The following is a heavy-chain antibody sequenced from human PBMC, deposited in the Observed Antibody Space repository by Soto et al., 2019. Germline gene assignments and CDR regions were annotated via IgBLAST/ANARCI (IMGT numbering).Heavy chain of an antibody. CDR3: ARDSLSENYFDY. J-gene: IGHJ4*02. CDR1: GGSISSGGYY. Sequence: PSETLSLTCTVSGGSISSGGYYWSWIRQHPGKGLEWIGYIYYSGSTYYNPSLKSRVTISVDTSKNQFSLKLSSVTAADTAVYYCARDSLSENYFDYWGQGTLVTVSS. V-gene: IGHV4-31*03. CDR2: IYYSGST.